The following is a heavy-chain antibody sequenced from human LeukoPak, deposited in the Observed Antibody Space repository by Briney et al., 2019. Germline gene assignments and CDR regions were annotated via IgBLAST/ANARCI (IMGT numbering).Heavy chain of an antibody. D-gene: IGHD3-22*01. CDR3: ARPYYYDSRIDP. V-gene: IGHV4-30-2*05. CDR1: GGSISSGGYS. Sequence: SETLSLTCAVSGGSISSGGYSWSWIRQPPGKGLEWIAYMYYSGSTYYNPSLKSRVTMSADTSKNQLSLKLSSVTAADTAVYYCARPYYYDSRIDPWGQGILVTVSS. J-gene: IGHJ5*02. CDR2: MYYSGST.